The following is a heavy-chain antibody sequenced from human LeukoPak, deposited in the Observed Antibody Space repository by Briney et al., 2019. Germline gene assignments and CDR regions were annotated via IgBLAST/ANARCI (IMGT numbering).Heavy chain of an antibody. CDR1: GGSISSYY. Sequence: SETLSLTCTVSGGSISSYYWSWIRQPPGKGLEWIGYIYTSGSTNYNPSLKSRVTISVDTSKNQFSLKLSSVTAADTAVYYCARGLKQWLVVTWGQGTMVTVSS. J-gene: IGHJ3*01. D-gene: IGHD6-19*01. CDR3: ARGLKQWLVVT. CDR2: IYTSGST. V-gene: IGHV4-4*09.